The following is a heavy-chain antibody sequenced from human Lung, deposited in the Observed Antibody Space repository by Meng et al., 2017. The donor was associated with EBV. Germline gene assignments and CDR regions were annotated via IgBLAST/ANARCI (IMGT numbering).Heavy chain of an antibody. CDR3: ARGGTSSAPFDY. V-gene: IGHV4-30-4*01. J-gene: IGHJ4*02. D-gene: IGHD2-2*01. CDR2: IYYSGST. CDR1: GGSISSGDSY. Sequence: QVHLRESGPGLVKPSQTLSLTCSVSGGSISSGDSYWSWIRQPPGKGLEWIGYIYYSGSTYYNPSLKSRVTISVDTSKNQFSLSLNSVTAADTAVYYCARGGTSSAPFDYWGQETLVTVSS.